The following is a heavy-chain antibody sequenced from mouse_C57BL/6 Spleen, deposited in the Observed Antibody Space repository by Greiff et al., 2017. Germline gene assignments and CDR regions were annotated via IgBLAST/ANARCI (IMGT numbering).Heavy chain of an antibody. D-gene: IGHD2-2*01. CDR2: INPSSGYT. V-gene: IGHV1-7*01. Sequence: VQLQQPGAELAKPGASVKLSCKASGYTFTSYWMHWVKQRPGQGLEWIGYINPSSGYTKYNQKFKDKATLAADKSSSTAYMQLSSLTYEDSAVYDCARRLPHAMDYWGQGTSVTVSS. CDR1: GYTFTSYW. J-gene: IGHJ4*01. CDR3: ARRLPHAMDY.